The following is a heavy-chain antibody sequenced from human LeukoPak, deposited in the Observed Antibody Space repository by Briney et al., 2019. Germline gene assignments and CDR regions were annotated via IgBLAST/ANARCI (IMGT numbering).Heavy chain of an antibody. Sequence: PSETLSLTCTVSTASISKSLYHWAWVRQPPGKGLEWIAEIYYQGNTYYNPSLSGRVTISVDTSKNQFSLQLNAVTAADTALYFCASVKLGYYYDTNGYFDSWGQGVPVTVSS. D-gene: IGHD3-22*01. CDR3: ASVKLGYYYDTNGYFDS. V-gene: IGHV4-39*07. CDR1: TASISKSLYH. CDR2: IYYQGNT. J-gene: IGHJ4*02.